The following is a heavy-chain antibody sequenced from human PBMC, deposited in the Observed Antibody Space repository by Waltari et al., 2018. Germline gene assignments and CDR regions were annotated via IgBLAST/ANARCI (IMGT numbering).Heavy chain of an antibody. CDR1: GFTFSTYS. V-gene: IGHV3-21*01. D-gene: IGHD5-18*01. CDR2: ISKYSDYI. J-gene: IGHJ3*02. CDR3: TRDWSFGCPDAFDI. Sequence: ELLLVESGGGLVKPGGSLRLSCAASGFTFSTYSMNWVCQAPGKGLEWVSTISKYSDYIYYADSVKGRFTISRDNAKSSLYLQMSSLRDDDTATYFCTRDWSFGCPDAFDIWGQGTMVTVSS.